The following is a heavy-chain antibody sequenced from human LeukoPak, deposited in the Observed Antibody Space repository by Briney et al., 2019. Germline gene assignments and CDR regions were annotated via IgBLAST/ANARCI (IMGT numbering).Heavy chain of an antibody. D-gene: IGHD2-2*01. CDR3: AKDRHAPGRYCSSTTCFPFDP. CDR1: GFSFSSYA. V-gene: IGHV3-23*01. CDR2: MSSSDDGR. Sequence: PGGSLRLSCATSGFSFSSYAMSWVRQAPGKGLEWVSAMSSSDDGRYYAASVRGRFTISRDTSRSTLYLQMNSLRAEDAAVYYCAKDRHAPGRYCSSTTCFPFDPWGQGTLVTVSS. J-gene: IGHJ5*02.